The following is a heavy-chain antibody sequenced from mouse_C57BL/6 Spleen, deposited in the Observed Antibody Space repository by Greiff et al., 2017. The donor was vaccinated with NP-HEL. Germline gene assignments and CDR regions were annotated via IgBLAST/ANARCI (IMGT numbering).Heavy chain of an antibody. D-gene: IGHD1-1*01. Sequence: VQLQQPGAELVKPGASVKLSCKASGYTFTSYWMQWVKQRPGQGLEWIGEIDPSDSYTNYNQKFKGKATLTVDTSSRTAYMQLSSLTSEESAVYYCGRRGGRETYAMDYWGQGTPVTVSS. CDR1: GYTFTSYW. CDR2: IDPSDSYT. CDR3: GRRGGRETYAMDY. V-gene: IGHV1-50*01. J-gene: IGHJ4*01.